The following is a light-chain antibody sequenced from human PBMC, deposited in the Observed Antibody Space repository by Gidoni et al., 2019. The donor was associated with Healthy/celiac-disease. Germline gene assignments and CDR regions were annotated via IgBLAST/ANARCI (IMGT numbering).Light chain of an antibody. Sequence: DIHVPQSPSTLSASVGDRVTITCRASQSISSWLAWYQQKPGKAPKLLIYNASSLESGVPSRFSGSGSGTEFTLTISSLQPDDFATYYCQQYNSYSLTFGQGTKVEIK. CDR1: QSISSW. CDR3: QQYNSYSLT. V-gene: IGKV1-5*03. CDR2: NAS. J-gene: IGKJ1*01.